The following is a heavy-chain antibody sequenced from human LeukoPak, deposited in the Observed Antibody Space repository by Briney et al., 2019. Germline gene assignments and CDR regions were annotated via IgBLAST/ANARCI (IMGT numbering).Heavy chain of an antibody. CDR1: GGSISSSNW. V-gene: IGHV4-4*02. Sequence: SETLSLTCAVSGGSISSSNWWSWVRQPPGKGLEWIGEIYHSGSTNYNPSLKSRVTISVDKSKNQFSLKLSSVTAADTAVYYCARRGNPTTGEFDPWGQGTLVTVSS. CDR3: ARRGNPTTGEFDP. J-gene: IGHJ5*02. CDR2: IYHSGST. D-gene: IGHD1-1*01.